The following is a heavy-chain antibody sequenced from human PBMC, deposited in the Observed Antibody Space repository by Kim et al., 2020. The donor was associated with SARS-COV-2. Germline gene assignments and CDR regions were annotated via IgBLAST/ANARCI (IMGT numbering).Heavy chain of an antibody. D-gene: IGHD3-3*01. J-gene: IGHJ4*02. Sequence: YYVDSAKDLFTISRENAKNSVYLQMNGLRGEETAVYYCARGGGVDYWGQGTLGTVSS. V-gene: IGHV3-7*04. CDR3: ARGGGVDY.